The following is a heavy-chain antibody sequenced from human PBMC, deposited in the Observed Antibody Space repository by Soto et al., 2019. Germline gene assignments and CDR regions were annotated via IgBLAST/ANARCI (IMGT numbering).Heavy chain of an antibody. CDR3: AREPIAVAGTNHENYYFDY. V-gene: IGHV1-69*13. CDR2: IIPIFGTA. CDR1: GGTFSSYA. J-gene: IGHJ4*02. D-gene: IGHD6-19*01. Sequence: SVKVGCKASGGTFSSYAISWVRQAPGQGLEWMGGIIPIFGTANYAQKFQGRVTITAVESTSTAYMELSSLRSEDTAVYYCAREPIAVAGTNHENYYFDYWPQVSLVPLSS.